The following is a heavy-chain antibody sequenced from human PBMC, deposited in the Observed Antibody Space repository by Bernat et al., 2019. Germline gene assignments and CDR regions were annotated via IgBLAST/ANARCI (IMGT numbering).Heavy chain of an antibody. J-gene: IGHJ5*02. D-gene: IGHD6-19*01. CDR2: INHSGSA. CDR3: ARDRKYSSGLGWFDP. CDR1: GGSFSDYY. Sequence: QVQLQQWGAGLLKPSETLSLTCAVYGGSFSDYYWNWIRQPPGKGLEWSGEINHSGSANYNPSLKSRVTISVDTSKNQFSLKVSSVTAADTAVYYCARDRKYSSGLGWFDPWGQGTLVTVSS. V-gene: IGHV4-34*01.